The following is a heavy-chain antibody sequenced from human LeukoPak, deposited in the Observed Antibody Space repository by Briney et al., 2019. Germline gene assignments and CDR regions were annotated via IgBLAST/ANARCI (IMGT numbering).Heavy chain of an antibody. V-gene: IGHV3-23*01. D-gene: IGHD1-26*01. Sequence: PGGSLRLSCAASGFTFSSYAMSWVRQAPGRGLEWVSAISGSGGSTYYADSVKGRFTISRDNSKNTLYLQMNSLRAEDTAVYYCATQEAVFSRGSSVGLDYWGQGTLVTVSS. CDR1: GFTFSSYA. J-gene: IGHJ4*02. CDR2: ISGSGGST. CDR3: ATQEAVFSRGSSVGLDY.